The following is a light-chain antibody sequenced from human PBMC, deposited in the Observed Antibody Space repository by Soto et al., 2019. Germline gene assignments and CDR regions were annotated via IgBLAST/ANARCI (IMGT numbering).Light chain of an antibody. V-gene: IGLV2-11*01. J-gene: IGLJ2*01. CDR1: SSDVGGYSH. CDR2: DVT. Sequence: QSALTQPRSVSGSPGQSVTISCTGSSSDVGGYSHVSWFQQHPGKAPKLMIYDVTKRPSGVPDRFSGSKSGNTASLTISGLQAEDESDYYCCSFAGTYTIFGGGTKLNVL. CDR3: CSFAGTYTI.